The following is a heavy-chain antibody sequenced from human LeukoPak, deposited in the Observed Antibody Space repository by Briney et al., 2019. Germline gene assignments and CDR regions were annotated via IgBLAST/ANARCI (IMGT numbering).Heavy chain of an antibody. J-gene: IGHJ4*02. CDR1: GGSFSGYY. CDR2: INHSGST. CDR3: ARHNYEILDY. V-gene: IGHV4-34*01. D-gene: IGHD4-11*01. Sequence: SETLSLTCAVYGGSFSGYYWSWIRQPPGKGLEWIGEINHSGSTNYNPSLKSRVTISVDTSKNQFSLKLSSVTAADTAVYYCARHNYEILDYWGQGTLVTVSS.